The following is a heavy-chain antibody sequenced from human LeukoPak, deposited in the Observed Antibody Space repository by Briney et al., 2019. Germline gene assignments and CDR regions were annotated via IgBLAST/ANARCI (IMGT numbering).Heavy chain of an antibody. V-gene: IGHV4-61*03. J-gene: IGHJ4*02. D-gene: IGHD3-10*01. CDR1: GYSISSGYY. CDR2: VYYSGTT. Sequence: SETLSLTCAVSGYSISSGYYWSWIRQPPGRGLEWSGYVYYSGTTTYNPSLKRRVTTSVDTSNNHAPTTLTPWTAADTAVYYCARGSGSSYVVFFFDYWGQGTLVTVSS. CDR3: ARGSGSSYVVFFFDY.